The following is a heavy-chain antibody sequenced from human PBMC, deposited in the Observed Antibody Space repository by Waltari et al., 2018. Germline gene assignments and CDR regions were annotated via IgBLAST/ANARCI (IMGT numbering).Heavy chain of an antibody. J-gene: IGHJ6*02. CDR1: DYKFTSYS. Sequence: QVQLVQSGAEVKKPGASVKVSCKASDYKFTSYSVTWVRQAPGQGLEWMGLISTYDGKTNYAQSLQGRVSMTTDTSTSTAFLELRSLRFDDTAVYYCARTYGSSSFYYGMDVWGQGTTVTVSS. V-gene: IGHV1-18*01. CDR3: ARTYGSSSFYYGMDV. CDR2: ISTYDGKT. D-gene: IGHD3-10*01.